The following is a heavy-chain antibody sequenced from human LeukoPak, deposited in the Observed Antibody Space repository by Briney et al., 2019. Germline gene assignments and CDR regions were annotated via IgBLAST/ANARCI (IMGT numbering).Heavy chain of an antibody. CDR3: ARVPSGSAYHHMDV. J-gene: IGHJ6*03. Sequence: SETLSLTCTASGGSINSYYWSWIRQPPGKGLEWIGCIYYTGSTNHNPSLKSRVIISVDTSKNQFSLKMSSVTAADTAVYYCARVPSGSAYHHMDVWGKGTTVTVSS. V-gene: IGHV4-59*01. CDR2: IYYTGST. CDR1: GGSINSYY.